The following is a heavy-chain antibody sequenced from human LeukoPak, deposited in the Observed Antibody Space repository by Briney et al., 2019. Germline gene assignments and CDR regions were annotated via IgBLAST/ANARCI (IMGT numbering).Heavy chain of an antibody. J-gene: IGHJ4*02. CDR2: ISSSSSYI. D-gene: IGHD3-22*01. Sequence: GGSLRLSCAASGLMFSSYSMNWVRQAPGKGLEWVSSISSSSSYIYYADSVKGRFTISRDNAKNSLYLQMNSLRAEDTAVYYCARSDMTYYDSSGYHVDYWGQGTLVTVSS. CDR1: GLMFSSYS. V-gene: IGHV3-21*01. CDR3: ARSDMTYYDSSGYHVDY.